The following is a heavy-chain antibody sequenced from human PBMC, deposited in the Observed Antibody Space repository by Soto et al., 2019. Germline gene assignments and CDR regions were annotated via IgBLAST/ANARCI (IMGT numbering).Heavy chain of an antibody. J-gene: IGHJ5*02. CDR2: ISGSGGST. D-gene: IGHD3-3*01. V-gene: IGHV3-23*01. CDR1: GFTFSSYA. CDR3: AKETGFWSGPNWFDP. Sequence: GGSLRLSCAASGFTFSSYAMSWFRQAPGKGLEWVSAISGSGGSTYYADSVKGRFTISRDNSKNTLYLQMNSLRAEDTAVYYCAKETGFWSGPNWFDPWGQGTLVTVSS.